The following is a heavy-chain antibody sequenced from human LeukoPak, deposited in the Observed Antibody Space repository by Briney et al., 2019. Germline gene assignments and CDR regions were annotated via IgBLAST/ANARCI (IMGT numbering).Heavy chain of an antibody. V-gene: IGHV1-2*02. CDR1: GYTFTTYG. CDR2: INPNRGGK. Sequence: ASVKLSCKAAGYTFTTYGISWMRQAPGQGLELMGWINPNRGGKNYAQKFQGRVTMNRDTSISTASMELSRLRHDHTAVYYCASEFGMATIALDYWRQGTLVTVSS. CDR3: ASEFGMATIALDY. D-gene: IGHD5-24*01. J-gene: IGHJ4*02.